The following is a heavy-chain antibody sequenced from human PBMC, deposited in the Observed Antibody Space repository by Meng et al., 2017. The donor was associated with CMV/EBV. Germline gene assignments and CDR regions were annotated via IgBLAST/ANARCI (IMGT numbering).Heavy chain of an antibody. CDR2: ISAYNGNT. J-gene: IGHJ4*02. Sequence: LVQVWAEAGKPGALVKVTCKASGYTFTSYGISWVRQAPGQGLEWMGWISAYNGNTNYAQKLQGRVTMTTDTSTSTAYMELRSLRSDDTAVYYCARDRTMVRGVTGYWGQGTLVTVSS. CDR1: GYTFTSYG. V-gene: IGHV1-18*01. CDR3: ARDRTMVRGVTGY. D-gene: IGHD3-10*01.